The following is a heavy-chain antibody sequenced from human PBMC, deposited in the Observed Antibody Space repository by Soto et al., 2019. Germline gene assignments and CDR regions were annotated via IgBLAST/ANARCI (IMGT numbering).Heavy chain of an antibody. CDR1: GGAFSGYY. CDR2: INHSGST. Sequence: TSETLSLTCAVYGGAFSGYYRSWIRPPPGKGLEWIGEINHSGSTNYNPSLKSRVTISVDTSKNQFSLKLSSVTAADTAVYYCARKVGGYYPPHFGYWGQGTLVTVSS. CDR3: ARKVGGYYPPHFGY. J-gene: IGHJ4*02. V-gene: IGHV4-34*01. D-gene: IGHD3-3*01.